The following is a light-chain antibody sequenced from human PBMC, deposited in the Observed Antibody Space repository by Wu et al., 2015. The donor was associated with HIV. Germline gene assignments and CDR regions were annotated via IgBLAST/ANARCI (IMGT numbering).Light chain of an antibody. Sequence: EIVLTQSPATLSLSPGERATLSCRASQGVSSYLAWYQQKPGQAPRLLIYDASNRATGIPARFSGSGSGTDFTLTISSLGPEDFAVYYCQQRSNWPWTFGQGTKVKSN. CDR2: DAS. J-gene: IGKJ1*01. V-gene: IGKV3-11*01. CDR1: QGVSSY. CDR3: QQRSNWPWT.